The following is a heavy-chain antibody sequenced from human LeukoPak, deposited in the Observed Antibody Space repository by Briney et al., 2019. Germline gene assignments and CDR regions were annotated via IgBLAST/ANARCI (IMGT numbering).Heavy chain of an antibody. CDR2: ISYDGSNK. CDR1: GFTFSSYA. Sequence: GRSLRLSCAASGFTFSSYAMHWVRQAPGKGLEWVAVISYDGSNKYYADSVKGRFTISRDNSKNTLYLQMNSLRAEDTAVYYCAKEEDYWGQGTLVTVSS. CDR3: AKEEDY. J-gene: IGHJ4*02. V-gene: IGHV3-30*04.